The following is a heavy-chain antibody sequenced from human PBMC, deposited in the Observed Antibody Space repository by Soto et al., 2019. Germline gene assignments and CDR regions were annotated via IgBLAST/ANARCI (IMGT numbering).Heavy chain of an antibody. D-gene: IGHD1-26*01. CDR1: GFTFGSYG. V-gene: IGHV3-30*18. CDR2: ISYDGSNK. J-gene: IGHJ3*02. Sequence: VQLVESGGGLVQPGGSLRLSCAVSGFTFGSYGMHWVRQAPAKGLEWVAVISYDGSNKYYADSVKGRFTISRDNSKNTLYLQMNSLRAEDTAVYYCAKGGVGSTSNAFDIWGQGTMVTVSS. CDR3: AKGGVGSTSNAFDI.